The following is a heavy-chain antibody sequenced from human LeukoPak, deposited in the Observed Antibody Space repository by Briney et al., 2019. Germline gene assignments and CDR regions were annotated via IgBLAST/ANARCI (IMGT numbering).Heavy chain of an antibody. CDR1: GFTFSSYS. Sequence: GGSLRLSCAASGFTFSSYSMNWVRQAPGKGLEWVSSISSSSSYIYYADSVKGRFTISRDNSKNMLYLQMNSLRAEDTAVYYCARDCCGVWGPLGDYWGQGTLVTVPS. CDR2: ISSSSSYI. D-gene: IGHD3-16*01. J-gene: IGHJ4*02. V-gene: IGHV3-21*04. CDR3: ARDCCGVWGPLGDY.